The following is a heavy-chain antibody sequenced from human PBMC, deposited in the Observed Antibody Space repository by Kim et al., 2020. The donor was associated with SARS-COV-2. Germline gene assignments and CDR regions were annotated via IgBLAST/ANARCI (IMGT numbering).Heavy chain of an antibody. V-gene: IGHV4-39*01. D-gene: IGHD2-2*01. CDR1: GGSISSSSYY. CDR2: IYYSGST. J-gene: IGHJ4*02. CDR3: ARHTLGLGDVPATGLLDY. Sequence: SETLSLTCTVSGGSISSSSYYWGWIRQPPGKGLEWIGSIYYSGSTYYNPSLKSRVTISVDTSKNQFSLKLSSVTAADTAVYYCARHTLGLGDVPATGLLDYWGQGTLVTVSS.